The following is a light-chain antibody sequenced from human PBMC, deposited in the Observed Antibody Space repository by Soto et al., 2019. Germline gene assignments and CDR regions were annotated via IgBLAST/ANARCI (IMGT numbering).Light chain of an antibody. CDR2: DVT. V-gene: IGLV2-14*03. Sequence: QSALTQPASVSGSPGQSITISCTGTSSDVSGYDFVSWFQQHPGKAPKLMIYDVTNRPSGVSDRFSGSKSANTASLTISGLQAEDEADYYCSSYISSSTLEVFGTGT. J-gene: IGLJ1*01. CDR1: SSDVSGYDF. CDR3: SSYISSSTLEV.